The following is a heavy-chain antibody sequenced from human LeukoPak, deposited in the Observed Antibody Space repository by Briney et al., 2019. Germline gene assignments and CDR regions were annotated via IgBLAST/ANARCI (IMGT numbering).Heavy chain of an antibody. V-gene: IGHV1-69*13. CDR1: GYTFTSYD. CDR3: ARDPYTGGWHDAFDI. D-gene: IGHD6-19*01. J-gene: IGHJ3*02. CDR2: IIPLFGTT. Sequence: ASVKVSCKASGYTFTSYDINWVRQAPGQGLEWMGGIIPLFGTTTYAQKLLGRVTITADESTTTAYMELNSLRSEDTAVYYCARDPYTGGWHDAFDIWGLGTMVTVSS.